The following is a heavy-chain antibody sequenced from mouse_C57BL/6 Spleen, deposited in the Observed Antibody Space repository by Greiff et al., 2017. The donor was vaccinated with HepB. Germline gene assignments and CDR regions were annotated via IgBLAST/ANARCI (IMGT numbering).Heavy chain of an antibody. CDR1: GFTFSSYA. CDR2: ISDGGSYT. D-gene: IGHD2-3*01. Sequence: EVKLVESGGGLVKPGGSLKLSCAASGFTFSSYAMSWVRQTPEKRLEWVATISDGGSYTYYPDNVKGRFTISRDNAKNNLYLQMSHLKSEDTAMYYCAEGLLLAYWGQGTLVTVSA. CDR3: AEGLLLAY. J-gene: IGHJ3*01. V-gene: IGHV5-4*03.